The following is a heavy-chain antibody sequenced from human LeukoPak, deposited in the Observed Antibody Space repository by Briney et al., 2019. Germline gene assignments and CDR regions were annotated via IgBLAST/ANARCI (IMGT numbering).Heavy chain of an antibody. CDR1: GFTFSSYA. V-gene: IGHV3-30*04. D-gene: IGHD4-17*01. CDR3: ASRSGSDYGDYGEY. J-gene: IGHJ4*02. Sequence: GGSLRLSCAASGFTFSSYAMHWVRQAPGKGLEWVAVISYDGSNKYYADSVKGRFTISRHNAKNSLYLQMNSLRAEDTAVYYCASRSGSDYGDYGEYWGQGTLVTVSS. CDR2: ISYDGSNK.